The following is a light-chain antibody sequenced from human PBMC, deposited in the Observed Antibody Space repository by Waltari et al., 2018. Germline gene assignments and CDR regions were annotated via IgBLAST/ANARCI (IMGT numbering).Light chain of an antibody. CDR1: QSVTRT. J-gene: IGKJ1*01. Sequence: EIVFTKSPGTLSLSPGERATLSCRASQSVTRTLAWYQQKPGQAPRLLIYGASNRATGIPDRFSGSGSGTDFSLTISRLEPEDFAVYYCQHYLRLPATFGQGTKVEIK. CDR3: QHYLRLPAT. CDR2: GAS. V-gene: IGKV3-20*01.